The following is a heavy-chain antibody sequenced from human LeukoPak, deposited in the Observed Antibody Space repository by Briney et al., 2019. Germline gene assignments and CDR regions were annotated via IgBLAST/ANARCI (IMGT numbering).Heavy chain of an antibody. V-gene: IGHV3-7*01. Sequence: GGSLRLSCVGSGFTFSSYKMSWVRQAPGMGLEWVANINQDGSEKYYVDSVKGRFTVSRDNAKNLLYLQMDSLRAEDTAVYYCARALDGPYTTKEGTDYWGQGTLVTVSS. D-gene: IGHD2-2*02. CDR1: GFTFSSYK. J-gene: IGHJ4*02. CDR2: INQDGSEK. CDR3: ARALDGPYTTKEGTDY.